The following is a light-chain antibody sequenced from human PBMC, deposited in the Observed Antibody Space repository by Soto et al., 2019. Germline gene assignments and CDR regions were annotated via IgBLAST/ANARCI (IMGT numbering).Light chain of an antibody. V-gene: IGKV3-15*01. Sequence: EMFMTQSPATLSVSPGERVILSCRASQSVGSTLAWYQRKPGQAPRLLIRGASTRATGVPARFSGSGSGTEFTLTISSLQSEDFAVYYCQQYSTSLTFGGGTTLEIK. CDR2: GAS. J-gene: IGKJ4*02. CDR3: QQYSTSLT. CDR1: QSVGST.